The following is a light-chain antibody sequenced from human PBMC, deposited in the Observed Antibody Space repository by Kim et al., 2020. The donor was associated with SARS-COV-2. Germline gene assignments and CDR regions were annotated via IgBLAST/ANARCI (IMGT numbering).Light chain of an antibody. J-gene: IGKJ2*03. Sequence: EIVLTQSPATLSLSPGERATLSCRASQSISSYLAWYQQRPGQAPRLLIYDASNRDTGIPARFSGSGSGTDFTLTFSRLEPEDFAVYYCQQYGSSSYSFGQGTKLEI. CDR2: DAS. CDR3: QQYGSSSYS. V-gene: IGKV3-11*01. CDR1: QSISSY.